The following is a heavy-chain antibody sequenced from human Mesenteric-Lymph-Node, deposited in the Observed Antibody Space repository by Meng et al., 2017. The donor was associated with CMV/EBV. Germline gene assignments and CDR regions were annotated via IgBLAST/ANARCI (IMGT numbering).Heavy chain of an antibody. D-gene: IGHD3-10*01. CDR1: GFTFRNYN. J-gene: IGHJ4*02. Sequence: GGSLRLSCAASGFTFRNYNMNWVRQAPGKGLEWVSFIAGSGGRTSYADSVAGRFTISRHNAQSSLWLQMDSLRVEDTGVYYCARDRNYNGHYMSDYCFDFWGQGTLVTVSS. V-gene: IGHV3-21*06. CDR2: IAGSGGRT. CDR3: ARDRNYNGHYMSDYCFDF.